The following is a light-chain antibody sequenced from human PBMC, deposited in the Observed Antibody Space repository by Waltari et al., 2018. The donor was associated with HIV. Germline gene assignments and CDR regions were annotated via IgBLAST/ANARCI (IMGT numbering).Light chain of an antibody. CDR1: NIGTKR. CDR2: DDS. CDR3: QVWDNSSDPVI. J-gene: IGLJ2*01. Sequence: SYVLTQAPSVSVAPGQTARIPCGGDNIGTKRVHWYQQRPGQAPVLVLYDDSDRPSGIPERLSGSNSGDTATLTISRVEAGDEADYYCQVWDNSSDPVIFGGGTKLTVL. V-gene: IGLV3-21*02.